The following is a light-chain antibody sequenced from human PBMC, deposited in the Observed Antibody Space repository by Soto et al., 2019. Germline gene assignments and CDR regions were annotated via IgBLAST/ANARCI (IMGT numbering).Light chain of an antibody. CDR2: GAS. J-gene: IGKJ4*01. V-gene: IGKV3-15*01. CDR3: QQYNNWPPLT. CDR1: QSVSSN. Sequence: EIVMTQSPATLSVSPGERATLSCRASQSVSSNLTWYQQKPGQAPRLLIYGASTRETGIPARFSGSGSGTEFTLTISSLQSEDFAVYYCQQYNNWPPLTFGRGTKVEIK.